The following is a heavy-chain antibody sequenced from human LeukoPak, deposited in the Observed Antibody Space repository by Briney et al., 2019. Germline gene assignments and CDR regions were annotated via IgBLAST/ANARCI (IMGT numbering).Heavy chain of an antibody. CDR2: ISSSSSYI. D-gene: IGHD6-19*01. Sequence: GGSLRLSCAASGFTFSSYSMNWVRQAPGKGLEWVSSISSSSSYIYYADSVKGRFTISRDDAKNSLFLQMNSLRAEDTAVYYCARVGYSSGWYGWSDPWGQGTLVTVSS. CDR1: GFTFSSYS. V-gene: IGHV3-21*01. J-gene: IGHJ5*02. CDR3: ARVGYSSGWYGWSDP.